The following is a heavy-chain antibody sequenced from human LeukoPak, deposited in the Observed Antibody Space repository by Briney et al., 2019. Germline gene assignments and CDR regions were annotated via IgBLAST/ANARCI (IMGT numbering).Heavy chain of an antibody. D-gene: IGHD3-9*01. CDR1: GFTFSSYA. CDR3: AKDRLYFGNDFGDY. V-gene: IGHV3-23*01. J-gene: IGHJ4*02. Sequence: GGSLRLSCAASGFTFSSYAMSWVRQAPGKGLEWVSAISGSGGSTYYADSVKGRFAISRDNSKNTLYLQMSSLRTEDTAIYYCAKDRLYFGNDFGDYWGQGTLATVSS. CDR2: ISGSGGST.